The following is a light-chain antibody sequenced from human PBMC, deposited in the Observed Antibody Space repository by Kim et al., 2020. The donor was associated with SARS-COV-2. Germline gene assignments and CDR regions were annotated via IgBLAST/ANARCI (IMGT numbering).Light chain of an antibody. Sequence: PGKTARCPGRGKDIGSKNVAWWQQQPGQAAVLVIYYDVDRRSGVPERFSGSNSGNAAALTISRGEAGDEADYYCQAWDTSGDNVVFGGGTQLTVL. V-gene: IGLV3-21*04. J-gene: IGLJ2*01. CDR3: QAWDTSGDNVV. CDR2: YDV. CDR1: DIGSKN.